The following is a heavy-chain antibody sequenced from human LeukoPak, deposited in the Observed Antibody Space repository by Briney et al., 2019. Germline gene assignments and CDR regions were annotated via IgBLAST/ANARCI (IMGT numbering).Heavy chain of an antibody. CDR3: ARSIGTGTPYFDY. D-gene: IGHD1-14*01. Sequence: SETLSLTCTVSGGSISSYYWSWIRQPPGKGLEWIGYIYYSGSTYYNPSLKSRVTISVDTSKNQFSLKLSSVTAADTAVYYCARSIGTGTPYFDYWGQGTLVTVSS. V-gene: IGHV4-59*06. CDR2: IYYSGST. J-gene: IGHJ4*02. CDR1: GGSISSYY.